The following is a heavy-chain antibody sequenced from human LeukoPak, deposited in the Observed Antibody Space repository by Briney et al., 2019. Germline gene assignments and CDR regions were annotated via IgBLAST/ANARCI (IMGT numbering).Heavy chain of an antibody. V-gene: IGHV4-59*12. CDR2: IYHSGST. D-gene: IGHD6-19*01. CDR3: ARRTVESLNFDY. Sequence: SETLSLTCTVSGGSISSYYWSWLRQPPGKGLEWIGYIYHSGSTNYNPSLKSRVTISVDTSKNQFSLKLSSVTAADTAVYYCARRTVESLNFDYWGQGTLVTVSS. CDR1: GGSISSYY. J-gene: IGHJ4*02.